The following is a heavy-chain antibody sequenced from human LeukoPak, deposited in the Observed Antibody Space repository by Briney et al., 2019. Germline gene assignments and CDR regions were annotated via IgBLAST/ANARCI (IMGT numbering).Heavy chain of an antibody. J-gene: IGHJ4*02. CDR3: ARGLGRDRKDY. D-gene: IGHD2-15*01. V-gene: IGHV1-69*04. CDR1: GGTFSSYA. Sequence: ASVKVSCKASGGTFSSYAISWVRQAPGQGLEWMGRIIPILGIANYAQKFQGRVTITADKSTSTAYMELSSLRSEDTAVYYCARGLGRDRKDYWGQGTLVTVSS. CDR2: IIPILGIA.